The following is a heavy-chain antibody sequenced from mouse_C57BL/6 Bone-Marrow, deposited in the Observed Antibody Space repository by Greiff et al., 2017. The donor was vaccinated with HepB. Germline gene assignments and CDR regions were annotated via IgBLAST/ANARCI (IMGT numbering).Heavy chain of an antibody. CDR2: ISSGSSTI. CDR1: GFTFSDYG. Sequence: EVQLVESGGGLVKPGGSLKLSCAASGFTFSDYGMHWVRQAPEKGLEWVAYISSGSSTIYYADTVKGRFTISRDNAKNTLFLQMTSLRSEDTAMYYCARDYYDPYWYFDVWGTGTTVTVSS. D-gene: IGHD2-4*01. J-gene: IGHJ1*03. V-gene: IGHV5-17*01. CDR3: ARDYYDPYWYFDV.